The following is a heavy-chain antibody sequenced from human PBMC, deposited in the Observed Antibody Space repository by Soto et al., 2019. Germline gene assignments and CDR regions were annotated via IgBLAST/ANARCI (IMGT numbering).Heavy chain of an antibody. J-gene: IGHJ4*02. CDR2: VAYNGDP. Sequence: PGCSLRLSCEAAGFIFSHSAMTWVRQAPGKGLEWVSTVAYNGDPYSRASVKGRVTISRDNSRNTVTLQMTSLRAEDTAVYFCAKTSGTKVPSGTRTFDYWGQGTLVTGSS. V-gene: IGHV3-23*01. CDR3: AKTSGTKVPSGTRTFDY. CDR1: GFIFSHSA. D-gene: IGHD1-1*01.